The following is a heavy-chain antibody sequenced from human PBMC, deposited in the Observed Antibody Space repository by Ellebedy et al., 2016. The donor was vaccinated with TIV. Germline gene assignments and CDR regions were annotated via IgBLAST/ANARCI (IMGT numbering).Heavy chain of an antibody. CDR2: INRDGSDT. V-gene: IGHV3-7*01. Sequence: GGSLRLXXAASGFTFSTYWMSWVRHVPGKGLEWVANINRDGSDTYYVDPVKGRFTVSRDNAKSSLYLQMNSLRAEDTALYFCARDSGIRTVDVWGKGTTVTVSS. J-gene: IGHJ6*04. D-gene: IGHD3-10*01. CDR1: GFTFSTYW. CDR3: ARDSGIRTVDV.